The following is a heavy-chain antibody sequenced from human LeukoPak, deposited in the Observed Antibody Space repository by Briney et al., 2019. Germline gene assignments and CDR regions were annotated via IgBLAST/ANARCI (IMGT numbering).Heavy chain of an antibody. D-gene: IGHD3-9*01. CDR2: VSVRADST. Sequence: GGSLRLSCAASGFTIRSNAMSWVRQAPGKGLEWVSAVSVRADSTYYADSVKGRFTISRDNSKNMVYLNMNSLRAEDTAVYYCAKASPYYDILSGYYYYFDSWGQGTLVTVSS. CDR1: GFTIRSNA. V-gene: IGHV3-23*01. CDR3: AKASPYYDILSGYYYYFDS. J-gene: IGHJ4*02.